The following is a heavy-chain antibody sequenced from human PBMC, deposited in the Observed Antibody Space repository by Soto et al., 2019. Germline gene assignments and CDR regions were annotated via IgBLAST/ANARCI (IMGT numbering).Heavy chain of an antibody. D-gene: IGHD3-16*01. V-gene: IGHV4-61*01. J-gene: IGHJ6*02. CDR1: GGSVISGSHY. CDR3: ARVLRFSLDV. Sequence: QVQLQESGPGLVKPSETLSLTCTVSGGSVISGSHYWSWIRQPPGKGLEWIGYIYYSGSTNYNPSLRSCLTISVDTSKNQFSLKLSSVTAADTAVYYCARVLRFSLDVWGQGTTVTVSS. CDR2: IYYSGST.